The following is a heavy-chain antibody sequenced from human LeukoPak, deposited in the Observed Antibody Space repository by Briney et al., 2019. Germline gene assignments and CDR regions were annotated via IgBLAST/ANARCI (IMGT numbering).Heavy chain of an antibody. V-gene: IGHV4-39*07. CDR1: GGSISSSSYY. Sequence: SETLSLTCTVSGGSISSSSYYWGWIRQPPGKGLEWIGSIYYSGSTYYNPSLKSRVTISVDTSKNQFSLKLSSVTAADTAVYYCARDGGYSGYNLGYYYMDIWGKGTTVTVSS. D-gene: IGHD5-12*01. CDR2: IYYSGST. J-gene: IGHJ6*03. CDR3: ARDGGYSGYNLGYYYMDI.